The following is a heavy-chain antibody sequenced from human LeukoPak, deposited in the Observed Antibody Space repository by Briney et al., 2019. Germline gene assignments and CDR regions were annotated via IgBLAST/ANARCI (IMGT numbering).Heavy chain of an antibody. D-gene: IGHD3-10*01. CDR3: ARQYNMVRGVINWFDP. J-gene: IGHJ5*02. CDR2: IYPGDSDT. V-gene: IGHV5-51*01. Sequence: RGESLKISCKGSGYSFTSYWIGWVRQVPGKGLEWMGIIYPGDSDTRYSPSFQGQVTISADKSISTAYLQWSSLKASDTAMYYCARQYNMVRGVINWFDPWGQGTLVTVSS. CDR1: GYSFTSYW.